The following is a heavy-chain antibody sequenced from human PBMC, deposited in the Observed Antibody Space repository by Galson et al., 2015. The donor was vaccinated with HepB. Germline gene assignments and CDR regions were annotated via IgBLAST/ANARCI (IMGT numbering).Heavy chain of an antibody. Sequence: SVKVSCKASGGTFSTYTISWVRQAPGQGLEWMGGITPIFGPSKYAQKFQGRVTITADQYTSTAYMELSSLRSEDTAVYYCARKRHSGYDWENTYYYSVMDVWGQGTTVTVSS. CDR3: ARKRHSGYDWENTYYYSVMDV. V-gene: IGHV1-69*13. J-gene: IGHJ6*02. CDR2: ITPIFGPS. D-gene: IGHD5-12*01. CDR1: GGTFSTYT.